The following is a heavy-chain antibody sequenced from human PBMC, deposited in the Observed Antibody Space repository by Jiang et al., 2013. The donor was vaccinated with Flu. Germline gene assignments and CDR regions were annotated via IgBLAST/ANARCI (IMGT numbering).Heavy chain of an antibody. CDR1: DGSLSGYF. V-gene: IGHV4-34*01. J-gene: IGHJ6*02. CDR2: SYESGSS. Sequence: LLKPSETLSLTCSVYDGSLSGYFWSWVRQPPGKGLEWIGESYESGSSTYNPSLQSRATISVDTSKNQFSLKLKSITAADTAVYYCVMTRDEFLTGNLYYHMDVWGQGPIGHRLL. CDR3: VMTRDEFLTGNLYYHMDV. D-gene: IGHD2-21*02.